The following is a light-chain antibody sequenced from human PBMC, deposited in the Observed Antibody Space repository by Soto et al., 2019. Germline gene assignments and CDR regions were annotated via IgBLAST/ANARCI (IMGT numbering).Light chain of an antibody. J-gene: IGKJ4*01. CDR1: QSVSSY. CDR2: AAS. Sequence: EIVMTQSPATLSVSPGERATLSCRASQSVSSYLAWYQHKPGQAPRLLIYAASTRATGIPARFSGSGSGTEFTLTISGLQSDDYAVYSCQQYNDWPLTFGGGTKVGI. V-gene: IGKV3-15*01. CDR3: QQYNDWPLT.